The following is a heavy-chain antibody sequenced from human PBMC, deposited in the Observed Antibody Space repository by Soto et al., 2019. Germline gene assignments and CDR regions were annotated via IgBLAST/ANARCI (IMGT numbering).Heavy chain of an antibody. J-gene: IGHJ4*02. CDR3: AITFGNNWLLDY. V-gene: IGHV3-23*01. Sequence: EVQLLESGGGLVQPGGSLRLSCAASGFTFSSYGMSWVRQATGKGLEWLAAMSGSGGSIYYADSVKGRFTISRDNSKNTLFLQLSSRRVEDTAVYYCAITFGNNWLLDYWGLGTLLTASS. CDR2: MSGSGGSI. D-gene: IGHD1-1*01. CDR1: GFTFSSYG.